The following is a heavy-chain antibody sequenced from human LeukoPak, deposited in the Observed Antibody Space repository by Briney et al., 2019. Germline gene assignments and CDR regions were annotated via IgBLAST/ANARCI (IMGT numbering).Heavy chain of an antibody. CDR1: GGSISSSTHY. Sequence: SETLSLTCTVSGGSISSSTHYWGWIRQPPGKGLEWIGNIYYRGSTYYNPSLKSRVTISVDTSKNQFSLKLSTVTAADTAVIYCARQMGFPWYFDLWGRGTLVTVSS. CDR2: IYYRGST. J-gene: IGHJ2*01. D-gene: IGHD5-24*01. V-gene: IGHV4-39*01. CDR3: ARQMGFPWYFDL.